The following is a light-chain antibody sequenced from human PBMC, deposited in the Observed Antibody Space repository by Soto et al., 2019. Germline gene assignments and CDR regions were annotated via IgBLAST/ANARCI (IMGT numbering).Light chain of an antibody. CDR3: QQYNSYPWT. J-gene: IGKJ1*01. V-gene: IGKV1-5*03. CDR1: QSISTW. Sequence: ETQMTQSPSILSASVGDRVTITCRASQSISTWLAWCQQKPGTTPKLLIYKASTLESGVPSRFSGSGSAREFTLTISSLQPEDFATYYCQQYNSYPWTFGQGTKVDIK. CDR2: KAS.